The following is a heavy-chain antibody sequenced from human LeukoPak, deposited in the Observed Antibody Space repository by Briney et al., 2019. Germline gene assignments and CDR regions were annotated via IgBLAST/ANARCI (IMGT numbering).Heavy chain of an antibody. CDR1: GGSISSYY. Sequence: KPSETLSLTCTVSGGSISSYYWSWIRQPPGRGLEWIGYIYYSGSTNYNPSLKSRVTISVDTSKNQFSLKLSSVTAADTAVYYWSRVREWELRANAFYILGQGTMVTVSS. V-gene: IGHV4-59*01. CDR2: IYYSGST. J-gene: IGHJ3*02. D-gene: IGHD1-26*01. CDR3: SRVREWELRANAFYI.